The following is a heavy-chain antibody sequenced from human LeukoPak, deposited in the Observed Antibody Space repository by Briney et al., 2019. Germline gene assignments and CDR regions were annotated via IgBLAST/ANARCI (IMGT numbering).Heavy chain of an antibody. CDR3: AKASSSWYHNLDY. CDR2: IRYDGSNK. CDR1: GFTFNTYG. D-gene: IGHD6-13*01. V-gene: IGHV3-30*02. Sequence: PGGSLRLSCVASGFTFNTYGLHWVRQAPGKGLEWVAFIRYDGSNKYYADSVKGRFTISRDNSKNTLYLQMNSLRAEDTAVYYCAKASSSWYHNLDYWGQGTLVTVSS. J-gene: IGHJ4*02.